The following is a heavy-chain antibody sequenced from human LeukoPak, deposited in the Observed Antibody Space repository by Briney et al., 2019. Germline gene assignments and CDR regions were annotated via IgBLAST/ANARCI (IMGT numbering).Heavy chain of an antibody. CDR2: INPNSGGT. J-gene: IGHJ6*02. Sequence: GASVKVSCKASGYTFTGYYMHWVRQAPGQGLEWMGWINPNSGGTNYAQKFQGWVTMTRDTSISTAYMELSRLRSDDTAVYYCARDVLPGGGYCSGGSCYSGYGMDVWGQGTTVTVSS. CDR3: ARDVLPGGGYCSGGSCYSGYGMDV. V-gene: IGHV1-2*04. D-gene: IGHD2-15*01. CDR1: GYTFTGYY.